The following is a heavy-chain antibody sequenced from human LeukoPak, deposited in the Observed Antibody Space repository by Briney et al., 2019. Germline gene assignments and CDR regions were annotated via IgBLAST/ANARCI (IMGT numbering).Heavy chain of an antibody. CDR1: GFTFSSYG. CDR3: ARDGDGGSYRPFDY. D-gene: IGHD1-26*01. V-gene: IGHV3-48*04. J-gene: IGHJ4*02. Sequence: PGGSLRLSCAASGFTFSSYGMNWVRQAPGKGLEWVSYISSSGSTIYYADSVKGRFTISRDNAKNSLYLQMNSLRAEDTAVYYCARDGDGGSYRPFDYWGQGTLVTVSS. CDR2: ISSSGSTI.